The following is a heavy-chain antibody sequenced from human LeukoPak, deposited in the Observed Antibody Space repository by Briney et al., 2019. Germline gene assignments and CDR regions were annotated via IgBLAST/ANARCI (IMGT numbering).Heavy chain of an antibody. CDR2: ISHSGST. V-gene: IGHV4-34*01. D-gene: IGHD5-24*01. CDR1: GGSFNNYY. J-gene: IGHJ6*02. CDR3: ARDHGGDGYNYYYYYGMDV. Sequence: SETLSLTCAVYGGSFNNYYWSWLRQPPGKGLEWIGEISHSGSTNYNPSLKSRVTVSLDTSKNQFSLKLSSVTAADTAVYYCARDHGGDGYNYYYYYGMDVWGQGTTVTVSS.